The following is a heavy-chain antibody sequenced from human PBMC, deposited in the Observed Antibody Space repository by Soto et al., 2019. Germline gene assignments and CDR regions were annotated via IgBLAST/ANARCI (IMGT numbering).Heavy chain of an antibody. CDR1: GVSISNSSYY. CDR2: IYYRGIT. V-gene: IGHV4-39*01. J-gene: IGHJ4*02. CDR3: ARHGAN. D-gene: IGHD3-10*01. Sequence: QLQLQESGPGLVKPSETLSLTCTVSGVSISNSSYYWGWIRRPPGKGLEWIGTIYYRGITYYNPSLKSRVTISVDPSKNQFALKLTSVTAADTAVYYSARHGANWGQGTLVTVSS.